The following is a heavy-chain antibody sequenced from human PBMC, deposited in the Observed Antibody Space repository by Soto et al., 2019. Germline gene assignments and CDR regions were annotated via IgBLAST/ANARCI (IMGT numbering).Heavy chain of an antibody. Sequence: QVQMVQSGAEVKKTGASVKVSCKTSGYTFTTFGINWVRQAPGQGLEWMGCLTAYDGKRNFAQKYQDRLTMILDISTSTEYMELSGLRADDTAVYFCARCLTCGDFDYWGRGTQVAVSS. J-gene: IGHJ4*02. CDR3: ARCLTCGDFDY. CDR2: LTAYDGKR. D-gene: IGHD2-8*02. V-gene: IGHV1-18*01. CDR1: GYTFTTFG.